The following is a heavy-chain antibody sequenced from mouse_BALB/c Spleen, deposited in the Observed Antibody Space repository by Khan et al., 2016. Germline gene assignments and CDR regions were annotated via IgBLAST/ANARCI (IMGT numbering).Heavy chain of an antibody. Sequence: EVKLLESGGGLVQPGGSLKLSCAASGFDFSRYWMSWVRQAPGEGLEWIGEINPDSSTINYTPSLKDKFIISRDNAKNTLYLQMSKVRSEDTALYYCARHYDYGGGFAYWGQGTLVTVSA. J-gene: IGHJ3*01. CDR1: GFDFSRYW. V-gene: IGHV4-1*02. CDR3: ARHYDYGGGFAY. D-gene: IGHD2-4*01. CDR2: INPDSSTI.